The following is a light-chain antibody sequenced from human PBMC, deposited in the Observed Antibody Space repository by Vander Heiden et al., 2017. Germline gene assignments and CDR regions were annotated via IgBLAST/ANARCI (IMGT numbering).Light chain of an antibody. J-gene: IGKJ3*01. CDR1: QSVSGAF. V-gene: IGKV3-20*01. CDR3: QHYGGSPLVT. CDR2: GAS. Sequence: DIVLTQSPGTLSLSPGERATLSCRASQSVSGAFLTWYQQKPGQAPRLLIYGASTRATGIPDRFSGSGSGTDFSLTISRLEPEDFAVYYCQHYGGSPLVTFGPGTRVDMK.